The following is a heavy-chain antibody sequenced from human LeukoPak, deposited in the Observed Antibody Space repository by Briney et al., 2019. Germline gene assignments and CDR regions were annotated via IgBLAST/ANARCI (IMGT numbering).Heavy chain of an antibody. J-gene: IGHJ4*02. CDR2: ITSSSTI. CDR1: GFTFSNYN. CDR3: ARRFDS. Sequence: PWGSLRLSCAASGFTFSNYNMNWVRQAPGKGLEWVSHITSSSTIYYADSVKGRSTISRDNAKNSLYLQMNSLRDEDTAVYYCARRFDSWGQGTLVTVSS. V-gene: IGHV3-48*02.